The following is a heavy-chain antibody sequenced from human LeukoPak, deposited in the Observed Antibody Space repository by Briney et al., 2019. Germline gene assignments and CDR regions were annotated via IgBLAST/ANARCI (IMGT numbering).Heavy chain of an antibody. CDR2: IYYSGST. CDR1: GGSISSYY. CDR3: ARGPYYGDYDY. J-gene: IGHJ4*02. V-gene: IGHV4-59*08. D-gene: IGHD4-17*01. Sequence: PSETLSLTCTVSGGSISSYYRSWIRQPPGKGLEWIGYIYYSGSTNYNPSLKSRVTISVDTSKNQFSLKLSSVTAADTAVYYCARGPYYGDYDYWGQGTLVTVSS.